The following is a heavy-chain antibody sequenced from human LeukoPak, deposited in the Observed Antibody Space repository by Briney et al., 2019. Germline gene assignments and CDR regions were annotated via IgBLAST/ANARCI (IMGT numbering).Heavy chain of an antibody. V-gene: IGHV3-7*01. CDR1: GFTFSHYW. CDR2: LNQDGSVQ. J-gene: IGHJ3*01. Sequence: PGGSLRLPCEASGFTFSHYWMTWYRQAPGKGLEWVANLNQDGSVQAYGDSVRGRFTISRDNAKNSVYIQMSSLRVEDTAMYYCARDHNVADVWGQGTMVTVSS. CDR3: ARDHNVADV. D-gene: IGHD2-8*01.